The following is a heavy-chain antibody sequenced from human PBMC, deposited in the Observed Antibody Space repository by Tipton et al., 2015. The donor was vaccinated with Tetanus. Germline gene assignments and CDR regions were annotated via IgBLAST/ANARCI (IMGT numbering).Heavy chain of an antibody. D-gene: IGHD1-26*01. CDR2: IYNIGTT. CDR1: GGSISSFY. Sequence: TLSLTCTVSGGSISSFYWSWIRQPPGKGLEWIGYIYNIGTTKYNPSLKSRVTILLDMSKNQLSLKLSSMTAADTAVYYCARHRAQWELLFWSQGALITVSS. CDR3: ARHRAQWELLF. J-gene: IGHJ4*02. V-gene: IGHV4-59*08.